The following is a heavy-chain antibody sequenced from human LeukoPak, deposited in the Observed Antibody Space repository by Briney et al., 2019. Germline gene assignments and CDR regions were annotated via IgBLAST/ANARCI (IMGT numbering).Heavy chain of an antibody. V-gene: IGHV3-30*18. D-gene: IGHD3-3*01. CDR2: ISYDGSNK. Sequence: GGSLRLSCAASGFTFSSYGMPWVRQAPGKGLEWVAVISYDGSNKYYADSVKGRFTISRDNSKNTLYLQMNSLRAEDTAVYYCAKVLGVVIMSYGMDVWGQGTTVTVSS. CDR3: AKVLGVVIMSYGMDV. J-gene: IGHJ6*02. CDR1: GFTFSSYG.